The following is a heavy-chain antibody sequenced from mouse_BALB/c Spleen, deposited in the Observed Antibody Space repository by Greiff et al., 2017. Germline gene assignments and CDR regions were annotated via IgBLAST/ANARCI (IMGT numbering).Heavy chain of an antibody. CDR1: GFTFSSFG. J-gene: IGHJ2*01. Sequence: EVQLVESGGGLVQPGGSRKLSCAASGFTFSSFGMHWVRQAPEKGLEWVAYISSGSSTIYYADTVKGRFTISRDNPKNTLFLQMTSLRSEDTAMYYCARHYYGSSVYYFDYWGQGTTLTVSS. CDR2: ISSGSSTI. CDR3: ARHYYGSSVYYFDY. V-gene: IGHV5-17*02. D-gene: IGHD1-1*01.